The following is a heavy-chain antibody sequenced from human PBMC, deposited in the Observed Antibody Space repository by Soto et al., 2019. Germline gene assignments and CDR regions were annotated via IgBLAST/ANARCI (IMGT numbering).Heavy chain of an antibody. V-gene: IGHV3-53*01. Sequence: SGGSLRLSCAASGFTVSSNYMSWVRQAPGKGLEWVSVIYSGGSTYYADSVKGRFTISRDNSKNTLYLQMNSLRAEDTAVYYCARVWGGYSGYPNWFDPWGQGTLVTVSS. D-gene: IGHD5-12*01. CDR3: ARVWGGYSGYPNWFDP. CDR1: GFTVSSNY. J-gene: IGHJ5*02. CDR2: IYSGGST.